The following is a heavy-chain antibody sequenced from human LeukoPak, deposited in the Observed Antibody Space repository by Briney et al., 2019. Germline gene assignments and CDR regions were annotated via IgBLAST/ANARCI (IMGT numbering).Heavy chain of an antibody. CDR1: GYSFTSYW. CDR2: INPSGGST. CDR3: ARDQGKGYCTNGVCYINQYNWFDP. J-gene: IGHJ5*02. Sequence: GESLKISCKGSGYSFTSYWIGWVRQAPGQGLEWMGIINPSGGSTSYAQKFQGRVTMTRDTSTSTVYMELSSLRSEDTAVYYCARDQGKGYCTNGVCYINQYNWFDPWGQGTLVTVSS. D-gene: IGHD2-8*01. V-gene: IGHV1-46*01.